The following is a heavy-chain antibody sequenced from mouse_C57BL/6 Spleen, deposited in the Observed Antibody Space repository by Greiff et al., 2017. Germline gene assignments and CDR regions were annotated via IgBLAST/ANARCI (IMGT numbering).Heavy chain of an antibody. D-gene: IGHD2-3*01. CDR3: TRIGDGYYAMDY. CDR2: ISSGGDYI. V-gene: IGHV5-9-1*02. CDR1: GFTFSSYA. J-gene: IGHJ4*01. Sequence: EVQRVESGEGLVKPGGSLKLSCAASGFTFSSYAMSWVRQTPEKRLEWVAYISSGGDYIYYADTVKGRFTISRDNARNTLYLQMSSLKSEDTAMYYCTRIGDGYYAMDYWGQGTSVTVSS.